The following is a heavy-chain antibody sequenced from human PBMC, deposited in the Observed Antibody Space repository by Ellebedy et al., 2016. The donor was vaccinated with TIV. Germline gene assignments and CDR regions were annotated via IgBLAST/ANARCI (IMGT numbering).Heavy chain of an antibody. CDR3: ARGGYYGSGNYYYYAMDV. CDR2: TNPNSGGT. CDR1: GYTFTGYY. D-gene: IGHD3-10*01. Sequence: AASVKVSCKASGYTFTGYYMHWVRQAPGQGLEWMGWTNPNSGGTNYAQKFQGRVTVNRDTSISTAYMELSRLTADDTAVYYCARGGYYGSGNYYYYAMDVWGQGTTVTVSS. V-gene: IGHV1-2*02. J-gene: IGHJ6*02.